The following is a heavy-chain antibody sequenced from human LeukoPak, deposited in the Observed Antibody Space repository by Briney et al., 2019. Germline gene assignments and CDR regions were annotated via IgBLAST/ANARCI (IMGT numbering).Heavy chain of an antibody. J-gene: IGHJ4*02. CDR3: AIPLDYYDTSGFHQGGD. D-gene: IGHD3-22*01. CDR1: GFTFSGHW. CDR2: IKEDGSRK. Sequence: GGSLRLSCAASGFTFSGHWMTWVRQAPGKGLEWVANIKEDGSRKNYVDSVKGRFTISRDNAKNSLYLQMTSLRAEDTAMYYCAIPLDYYDTSGFHQGGDWGQGTLVTVSS. V-gene: IGHV3-7*03.